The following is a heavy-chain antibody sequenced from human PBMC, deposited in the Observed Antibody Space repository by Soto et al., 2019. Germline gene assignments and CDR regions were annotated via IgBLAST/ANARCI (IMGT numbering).Heavy chain of an antibody. J-gene: IGHJ6*02. Sequence: GGSLRLSCAASGFTFSNYAMNWVRQAPGKGLDWVSAISGSGGSTYYADSVKGRFTISRDNSKNTLYLQMNSLRAEDTAVYYCAKDLPVDTAMAYYYYYGMDVWGQGTTVTVSS. CDR3: AKDLPVDTAMAYYYYYGMDV. CDR2: ISGSGGST. D-gene: IGHD5-18*01. CDR1: GFTFSNYA. V-gene: IGHV3-23*01.